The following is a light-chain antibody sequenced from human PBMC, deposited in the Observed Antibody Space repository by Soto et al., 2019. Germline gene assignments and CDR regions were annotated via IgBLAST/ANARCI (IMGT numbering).Light chain of an antibody. CDR3: QQYNNCPYT. Sequence: EIVMTQSPATLSVSPGERATLSCRASQSVSSNLAWYQQKPGQAPRLLIYGASTRATGIPARFSGSGSGTYFTLTISSQHDDDVAVYYCQQYNNCPYTFGQGTKLEIK. CDR2: GAS. J-gene: IGKJ2*01. V-gene: IGKV3-15*01. CDR1: QSVSSN.